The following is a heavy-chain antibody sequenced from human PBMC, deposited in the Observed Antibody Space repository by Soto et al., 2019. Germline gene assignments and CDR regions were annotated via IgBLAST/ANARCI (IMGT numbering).Heavy chain of an antibody. CDR1: GFTVSSHA. J-gene: IGHJ3*02. CDR3: APHVSCSGGSCQYDAFAI. CDR2: ITADGGT. V-gene: IGHV3-23*01. D-gene: IGHD2-15*01. Sequence: EVQVLESGGGLVQPGGSLRLSCEGSGFTVSSHAMTWIRQAPGKGPEWVSTITADGGTYYADSVKGRFAMSRDTSENTLHLRMNGLGAEDTAAYYCAPHVSCSGGSCQYDAFAIRGQGTMVTVSS.